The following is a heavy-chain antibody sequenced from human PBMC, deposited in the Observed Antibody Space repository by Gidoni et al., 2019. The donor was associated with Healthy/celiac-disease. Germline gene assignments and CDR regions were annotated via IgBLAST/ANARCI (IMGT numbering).Heavy chain of an antibody. J-gene: IGHJ6*02. CDR3: ARADGDYDILTGYFTYYYGMDV. CDR2: IYYSGST. V-gene: IGHV4-59*01. Sequence: QVQLQASGPGLVKPSETRSLTCTVSGGSISRYYWRWLRQPPGKGLEWIGYIYYSGSTNYNPSLKSRVTISVDTSKNQFSLKLSSVTAADTAVYYCARADGDYDILTGYFTYYYGMDVWGQGTTVAVSS. D-gene: IGHD3-9*01. CDR1: GGSISRYY.